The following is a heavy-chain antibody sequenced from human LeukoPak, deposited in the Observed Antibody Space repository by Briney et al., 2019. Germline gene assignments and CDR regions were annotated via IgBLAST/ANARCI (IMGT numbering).Heavy chain of an antibody. V-gene: IGHV3-74*01. CDR2: INNEGSGT. J-gene: IGHJ5*02. CDR1: GFTFSRYR. D-gene: IGHD6-19*01. CDR3: VRDPGSGWGFDP. Sequence: GGSLRLSCAASGFTFSRYRMHWVRQAPGKGLVWVSHINNEGSGTGYADSVKGRFTISRDNAKNTLYLEMNSLRAEDTAVYYCVRDPGSGWGFDPWGRGTLVTVSS.